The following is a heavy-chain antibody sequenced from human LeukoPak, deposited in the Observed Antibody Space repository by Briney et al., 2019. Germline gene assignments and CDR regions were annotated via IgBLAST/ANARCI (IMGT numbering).Heavy chain of an antibody. CDR2: ISAYNGNT. J-gene: IGHJ4*02. CDR1: GYTFTSYG. Sequence: ASVKVSCKASGYTFTSYGISWVRQAPGQGLEWMGWISAYNGNTNYAQKFQGRVTMTRDTSISTAYMELSRLRSDDTAVYYCARGDTDLFDYWGQGTLVTVSS. D-gene: IGHD2-2*02. CDR3: ARGDTDLFDY. V-gene: IGHV1-18*01.